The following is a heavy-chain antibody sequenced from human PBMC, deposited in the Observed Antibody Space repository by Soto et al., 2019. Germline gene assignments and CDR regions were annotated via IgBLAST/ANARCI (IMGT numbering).Heavy chain of an antibody. D-gene: IGHD2-21*01. CDR3: ASVFPTATNDY. CDR2: IYSGGST. J-gene: IGHJ4*02. Sequence: EVQLVESGGGLIQPGGSLRLSCAASGFTVSSKYMSWVRQAPGKGLEWVSVIYSGGSTYYADSVKGRFTISRDNSKNTLYLQMNSLRAEDTAVYYCASVFPTATNDYWGQGTLVTVSS. CDR1: GFTVSSKY. V-gene: IGHV3-53*01.